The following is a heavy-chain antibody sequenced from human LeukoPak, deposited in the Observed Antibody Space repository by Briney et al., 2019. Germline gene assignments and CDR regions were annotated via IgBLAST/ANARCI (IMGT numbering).Heavy chain of an antibody. V-gene: IGHV4-59*13. CDR3: ARDSSGGDSA. Sequence: SSDPVSLPCSVWGGLNSSYHGRWIRQPRGEGGEWIGYNYYSGSTNYNPSLKRRVTISVDTSKYQFSLKLSSVTAADSAVDYCARDSSGGDSAWGQGTLVTVSS. J-gene: IGHJ5*02. CDR1: GGLNSSYH. D-gene: IGHD6-19*01. CDR2: NYYSGST.